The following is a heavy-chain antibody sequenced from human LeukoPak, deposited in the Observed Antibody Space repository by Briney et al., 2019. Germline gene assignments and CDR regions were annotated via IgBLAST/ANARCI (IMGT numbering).Heavy chain of an antibody. CDR2: ISAYSGDT. V-gene: IGHV1-18*01. CDR1: GYPFTNYG. CDR3: AREGRGYSYGY. D-gene: IGHD5-18*01. Sequence: ASVKVSCKASGYPFTNYGITWVRQAPGQGLEWMGWISAYSGDTNYAQKFQGRVTMTRDTSTNTVYMELSSLRSEDTAVYYCAREGRGYSYGYWGQGTLVTVSS. J-gene: IGHJ4*02.